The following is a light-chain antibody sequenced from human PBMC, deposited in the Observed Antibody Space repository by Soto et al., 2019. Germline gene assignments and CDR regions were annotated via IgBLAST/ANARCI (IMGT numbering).Light chain of an antibody. V-gene: IGKV1-5*01. CDR3: QQYNSYSTWT. CDR1: QSISSW. CDR2: GAS. Sequence: DIQMTQSPSTLSASVGDRVTITCRASQSISSWLAWYQQKPGKSPKLLIYGASSLESGVPSRFSGSGSGTEFTLTISRLQPDDFATYYCQQYNSYSTWTFGQGTKVDIK. J-gene: IGKJ1*01.